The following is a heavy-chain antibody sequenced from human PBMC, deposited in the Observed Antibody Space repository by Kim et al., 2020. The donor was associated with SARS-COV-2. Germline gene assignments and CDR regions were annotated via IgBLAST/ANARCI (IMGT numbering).Heavy chain of an antibody. D-gene: IGHD2-2*01. CDR3: ARFIVVVPAAISAYCYYMDV. CDR1: GYTFTSYG. V-gene: IGHV1-18*01. J-gene: IGHJ6*03. Sequence: ASVKVSCKASGYTFTSYGISWVRQAPGQGLEWMGWISAYNGNTNYAQKLQGRVTMTTDTSTSTAYMELRSLRSDDTAVYYCARFIVVVPAAISAYCYYMDVWGKGTTVTVSS. CDR2: ISAYNGNT.